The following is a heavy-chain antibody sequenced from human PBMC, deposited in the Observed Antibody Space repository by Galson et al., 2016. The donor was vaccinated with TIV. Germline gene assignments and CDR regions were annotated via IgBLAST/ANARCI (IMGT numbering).Heavy chain of an antibody. Sequence: ETLSLTCTVSGGSISSYYWSWIRQPPGKGLEWIGYFYYTGSTNYNPSLKSRATISVDMSKNQFSLKLNSVTAADTAVYFCTRDVTVLPGTTDYYYYYVDVWGKGTMVTVSS. J-gene: IGHJ6*03. V-gene: IGHV4-59*01. CDR3: TRDVTVLPGTTDYYYYYVDV. CDR1: GGSISSYY. CDR2: FYYTGST. D-gene: IGHD4-17*01.